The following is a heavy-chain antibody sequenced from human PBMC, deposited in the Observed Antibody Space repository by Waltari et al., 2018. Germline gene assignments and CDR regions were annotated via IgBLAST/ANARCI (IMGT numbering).Heavy chain of an antibody. V-gene: IGHV1-69*13. J-gene: IGHJ5*02. CDR1: GGTFSSYA. CDR2: ITPIFGTD. CDR3: ARDRPPYGDSGSGWFDP. D-gene: IGHD4-17*01. Sequence: QVQLVQSGAEVKKPGSSVKVSCKASGGTFSSYAISWVRQAPGQGLEWMGGITPIFGTDNDARKFQGRVTITADESPSTAYMELSSRRSADTAVYYCARDRPPYGDSGSGWFDPWGQGTLVTVSS.